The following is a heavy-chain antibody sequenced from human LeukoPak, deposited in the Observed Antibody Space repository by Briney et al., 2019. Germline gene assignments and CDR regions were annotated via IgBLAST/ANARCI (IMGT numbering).Heavy chain of an antibody. J-gene: IGHJ4*02. CDR3: ARAGEYSWASSGYYLGSHDY. V-gene: IGHV1-69*13. Sequence: SVKVSCKASGYTFSNYSFSWVRQAPGQGLEWMGGIIPIFGTANYAQKFQGRVTITADESTSTAYMELSSLRSEDTAVYYCARAGEYSWASSGYYLGSHDYWGQGTLVTVSS. D-gene: IGHD3-22*01. CDR1: GYTFSNYS. CDR2: IIPIFGTA.